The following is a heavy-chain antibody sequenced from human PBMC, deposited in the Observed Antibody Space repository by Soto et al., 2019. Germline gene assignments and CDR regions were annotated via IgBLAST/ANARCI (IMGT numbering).Heavy chain of an antibody. CDR2: ISAYNGNT. D-gene: IGHD2-15*01. V-gene: IGHV1-18*01. CDR3: ARVSFVVVVADDY. CDR1: GYTFTSYG. Sequence: QVQLVQSGAEVKKPGASVKVSCKASGYTFTSYGISWVRQAPGQGLEWMGGISAYNGNTNYAQKLQGRVXXTXDXPTSTAYMELRSLRSAATAVYYCARVSFVVVVADDYWGQGTLVTVSS. J-gene: IGHJ4*02.